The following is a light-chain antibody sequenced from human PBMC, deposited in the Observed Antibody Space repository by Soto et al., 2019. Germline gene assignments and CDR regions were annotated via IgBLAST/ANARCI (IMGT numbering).Light chain of an antibody. J-gene: IGLJ2*01. Sequence: QSALTQPASVSGSPGQSITISCTGTSSDVGGYNYVSWYQQHPAKTPKVVIYDDTNRPSGVSNRFSGSKSGNTASLTISGLQAEDEADYYCSSYASSSTLVFGGGTQLTVL. V-gene: IGLV2-14*03. CDR1: SSDVGGYNY. CDR3: SSYASSSTLV. CDR2: DDT.